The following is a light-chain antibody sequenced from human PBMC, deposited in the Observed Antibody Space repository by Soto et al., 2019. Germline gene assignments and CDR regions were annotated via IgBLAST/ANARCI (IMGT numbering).Light chain of an antibody. V-gene: IGKV3-11*01. J-gene: IGKJ2*01. CDR1: QSVSSY. CDR2: DAF. Sequence: EIVLTQSPATLSLSPGERATLSCRASQSVSSYLAWYQQKPGQAPRLLIYDAFTRATGIPARFSGSGSGTDFTLTISSLEPEYFAVYYCQQRSNWMYTFGQGTKLEIK. CDR3: QQRSNWMYT.